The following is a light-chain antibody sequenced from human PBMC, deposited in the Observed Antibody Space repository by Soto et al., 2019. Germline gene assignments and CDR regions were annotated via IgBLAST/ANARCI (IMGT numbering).Light chain of an antibody. CDR2: ETS. CDR3: ILSDSDAAV. CDR1: TGAVTSDHY. V-gene: IGLV7-46*01. Sequence: QTVVTQEPSLTVSPGGTVTLTCGSSTGAVTSDHYPYWFQQKPGQAPMTLIYETSNKNSWTPARFSGSLLGGKAALTLSGAQPEDEADYYCILSDSDAAVFGGGTKVTVL. J-gene: IGLJ2*01.